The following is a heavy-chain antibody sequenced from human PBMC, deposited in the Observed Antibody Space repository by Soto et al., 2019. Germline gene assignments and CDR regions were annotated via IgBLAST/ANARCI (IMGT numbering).Heavy chain of an antibody. J-gene: IGHJ5*02. V-gene: IGHV4-30-4*01. CDR3: ARDLVRGVITSGFDP. CDR1: GGSITSGDYY. D-gene: IGHD3-10*01. Sequence: TLSLTCTVSGGSITSGDYYWSWIREPPGKGLEWIGYIYYSGSTYYNPSLKSRLTISVDTSKNQSSLKLSSVTAADTAVYYCARDLVRGVITSGFDPWGRGTLVNVSS. CDR2: IYYSGST.